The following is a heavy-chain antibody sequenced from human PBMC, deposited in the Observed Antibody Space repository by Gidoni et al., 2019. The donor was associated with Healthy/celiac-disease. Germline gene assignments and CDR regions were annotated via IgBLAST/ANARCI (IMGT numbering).Heavy chain of an antibody. D-gene: IGHD3-22*01. CDR2: IYFSGTT. V-gene: IGHV4-39*01. CDR1: GGPICSSSYY. CDR3: ARRDDSSGYGDLRVWFNP. Sequence: QLHLQESGPGPAKPSETLSLTCTVSGGPICSSSYYGGWIRQPPGKGREWIGSIYFSGTTYYNPSLKGRVTISVDTAKNQFSLELSSVTAADTAVYYCARRDDSSGYGDLRVWFNPWGQGTLVTVSS. J-gene: IGHJ5*02.